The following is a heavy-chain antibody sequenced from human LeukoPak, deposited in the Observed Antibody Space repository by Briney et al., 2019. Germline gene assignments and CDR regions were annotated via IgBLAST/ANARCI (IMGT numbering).Heavy chain of an antibody. V-gene: IGHV4-39*01. D-gene: IGHD6-13*01. CDR3: ARHGGAAAPYYYYHYMEV. CDR1: GGSISSTSYY. J-gene: IGHJ6*03. Sequence: PSETLSLTCTVSGGSISSTSYYWGWIRQPPGKGLEWIGSFYYSGGTYYNPSLRSRVTISVDTSKNQFSLKLSSVTAADTAVYYCARHGGAAAPYYYYHYMEVWGKGTTVTVSS. CDR2: FYYSGGT.